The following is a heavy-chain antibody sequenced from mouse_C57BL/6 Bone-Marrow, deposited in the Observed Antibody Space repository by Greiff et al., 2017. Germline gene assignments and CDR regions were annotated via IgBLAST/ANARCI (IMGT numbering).Heavy chain of an antibody. CDR3: ASGYYGSSYWYFDV. D-gene: IGHD1-1*01. CDR1: GYTFTSYW. J-gene: IGHJ1*03. Sequence: QVQLQQPGAELVMPGASVKLSCKASGYTFTSYWMHWVKQRPGQGLEWIGEIDPSDSYTNYNQKLKGKSTLTVDKSSSTAYMPLSSLTSEDSAVYYCASGYYGSSYWYFDVWGTGTTVTVSS. V-gene: IGHV1-69*01. CDR2: IDPSDSYT.